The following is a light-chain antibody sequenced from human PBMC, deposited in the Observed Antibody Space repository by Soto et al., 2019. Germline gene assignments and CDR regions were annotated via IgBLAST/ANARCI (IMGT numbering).Light chain of an antibody. CDR3: AAGDDSLNGVV. Sequence: QSVLTQPPSASRTPGQRVTISCSGSSSNIQNNIVNWYQQLPGTAPKLLIYNTNQRPSGVPDRFSGSKSGTSASLAISGLQSEDEADYFCAAGDDSLNGVVFGGGTKLTVL. CDR1: SSNIQNNI. J-gene: IGLJ2*01. CDR2: NTN. V-gene: IGLV1-44*01.